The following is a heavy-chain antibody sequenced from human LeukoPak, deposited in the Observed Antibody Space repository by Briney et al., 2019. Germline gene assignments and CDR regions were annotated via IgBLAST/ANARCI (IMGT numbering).Heavy chain of an antibody. D-gene: IGHD3-10*01. CDR2: ISSSSSYI. J-gene: IGHJ4*02. CDR3: ARVSGTYYKGHFDY. CDR1: GFTFSSYS. V-gene: IGHV3-21*01. Sequence: GGSLRLSCAASGFTFSSYSMNWVRQAPGKGLEWVSSISSSSSYIYYADSVKGRFTISRDNAKNALYLHMNSLSAEDTAVYYCARVSGTYYKGHFDYWGQGTLVTVSS.